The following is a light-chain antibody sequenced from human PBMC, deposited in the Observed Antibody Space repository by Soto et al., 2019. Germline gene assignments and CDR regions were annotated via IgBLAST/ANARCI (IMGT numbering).Light chain of an antibody. CDR1: QSVSSNY. CDR3: HQYDTSPRT. J-gene: IGKJ1*01. CDR2: GAS. V-gene: IGKV3-20*01. Sequence: EIVLTQSPGTLSLSPGERATLSCRASQSVSSNYLAWYQQKRGQAPRLLIYGASSRAPGIPTRFSGSGSGTDFSFTISSLAPEDFAVYYWHQYDTSPRTFGQGAKVEI.